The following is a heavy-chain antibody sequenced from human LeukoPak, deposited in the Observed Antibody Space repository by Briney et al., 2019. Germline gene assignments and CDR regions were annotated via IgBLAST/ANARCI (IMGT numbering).Heavy chain of an antibody. CDR3: ATGRLQPAH. Sequence: GGSLRLSCVVSGISFSGSWMTWVRQAPGRGLESVANINEEGSVTYFVDSVKGRFAISRDNANNSVFLQLKSLRAEDTAVYYCATGRLQPAHWGQGTLVTVSS. V-gene: IGHV3-7*01. CDR2: INEEGSVT. CDR1: GISFSGSW. J-gene: IGHJ4*02. D-gene: IGHD5-24*01.